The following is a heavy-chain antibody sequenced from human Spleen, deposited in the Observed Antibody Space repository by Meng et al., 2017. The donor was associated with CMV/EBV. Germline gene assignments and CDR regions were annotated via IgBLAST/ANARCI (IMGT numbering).Heavy chain of an antibody. CDR3: ARDWRYNYGFTHYGMDV. D-gene: IGHD5-18*01. J-gene: IGHJ6*02. CDR1: GFTFSSYG. Sequence: GGSLRLSCAASGFTFSSYGMHWVRQAPGKGLEWVAFIRYDGSNKYYADSVKGRFTISRDNSKNTLYLEIHRLRVEDTAVYYCARDWRYNYGFTHYGMDVWGQGTTVTVSS. V-gene: IGHV3-30*02. CDR2: IRYDGSNK.